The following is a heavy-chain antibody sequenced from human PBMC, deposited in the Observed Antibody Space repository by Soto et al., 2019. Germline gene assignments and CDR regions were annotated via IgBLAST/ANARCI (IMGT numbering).Heavy chain of an antibody. D-gene: IGHD6-13*01. Sequence: ASVKVSCKASGYTFTSYDINWVRQATGQGLEWMGWMNPNSGNTGYAQKFQGRVTMTRNTSISTAYMELSSLRSEDTAVYYCARIGIAAAGPYFDYWGQGTLVTVSS. CDR1: GYTFTSYD. CDR2: MNPNSGNT. J-gene: IGHJ4*02. CDR3: ARIGIAAAGPYFDY. V-gene: IGHV1-8*01.